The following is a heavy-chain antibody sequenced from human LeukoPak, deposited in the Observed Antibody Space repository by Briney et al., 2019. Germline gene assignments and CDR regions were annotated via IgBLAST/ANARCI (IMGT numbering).Heavy chain of an antibody. D-gene: IGHD4-17*01. Sequence: PGGSLRLSCAASGFTFSNAWMSWVRHAPGKGLEWVGCIKSKTDGSTTDYAAPVKGRFTISRDDSKNTLYLQRNSLRAEDTAVYYCARTYGDYFTDETYHFDYWGQGTLVTVSS. J-gene: IGHJ4*02. CDR3: ARTYGDYFTDETYHFDY. CDR1: GFTFSNAW. CDR2: IKSKTDGSTT. V-gene: IGHV3-15*01.